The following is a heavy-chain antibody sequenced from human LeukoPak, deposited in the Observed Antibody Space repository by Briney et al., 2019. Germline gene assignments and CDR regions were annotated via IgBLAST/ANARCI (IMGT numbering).Heavy chain of an antibody. CDR2: ISYDGSNK. Sequence: GRSLRLSCAASGFTFSSYGMHWVRQAPGKGLEWVAVISYDGSNKYYADSVKGRFTISRDNSKNTLYLQMNSLRAEDTAVYYCAKESWGGDAFDIWGQGTMVTVSS. CDR1: GFTFSSYG. J-gene: IGHJ3*02. D-gene: IGHD3-16*01. CDR3: AKESWGGDAFDI. V-gene: IGHV3-30*18.